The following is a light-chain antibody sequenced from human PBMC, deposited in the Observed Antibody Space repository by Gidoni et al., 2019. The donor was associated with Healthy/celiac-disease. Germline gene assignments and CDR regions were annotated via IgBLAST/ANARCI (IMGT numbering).Light chain of an antibody. Sequence: DIVMTQSPDSLAVSLGERATINCKSSRGVLYSSNNKNYLAWYQQKPGQPPKLLIYWASTRESGVPDRFSGSGSGTDFTLTISSLQAEDVAVYYCQQYYSTPRTFGQGTKVEI. CDR1: RGVLYSSNNKNY. CDR3: QQYYSTPRT. CDR2: WAS. V-gene: IGKV4-1*01. J-gene: IGKJ1*01.